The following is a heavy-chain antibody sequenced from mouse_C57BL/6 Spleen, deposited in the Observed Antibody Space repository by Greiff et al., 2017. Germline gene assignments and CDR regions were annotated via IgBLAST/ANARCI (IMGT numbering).Heavy chain of an antibody. J-gene: IGHJ4*01. CDR1: GFTFSSYA. CDR2: ISDGGSYT. V-gene: IGHV5-4*03. CDR3: ARDPGTTVVARGAMDY. Sequence: EVKLVESGGGLVKPGGSLKLSCAASGFTFSSYAMSWVRQTPDKRLEWVATISDGGSYTYYPDNVKGRFTISRDNAKNNLYLQMSHLKSEDTAMYYCARDPGTTVVARGAMDYWGQEPQSPSPQ. D-gene: IGHD1-1*01.